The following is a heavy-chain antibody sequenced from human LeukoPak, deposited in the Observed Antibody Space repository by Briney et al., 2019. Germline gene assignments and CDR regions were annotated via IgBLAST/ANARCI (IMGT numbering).Heavy chain of an antibody. D-gene: IGHD3-16*01. CDR3: ASAESHDYGET. J-gene: IGHJ4*02. CDR1: GYTFAGYY. V-gene: IGHV1-2*02. CDR2: IKPNSGGT. Sequence: ASVTVSCKASGYTFAGYYLHWVRQAPGQGLEWMGWIKPNSGGTQYAQKFQGRVTMARDTSISTAYMELSRLQSDDTAVYYCASAESHDYGETWGQGTLVTVSS.